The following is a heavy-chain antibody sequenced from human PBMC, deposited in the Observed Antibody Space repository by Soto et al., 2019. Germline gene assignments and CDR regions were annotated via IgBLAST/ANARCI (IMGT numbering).Heavy chain of an antibody. J-gene: IGHJ6*02. D-gene: IGHD2-2*01. V-gene: IGHV4-4*02. Sequence: SETLYLSCAFSGGSISSSNWWSWVRPPPGKGLRWIGEIYHSWSTNYNPSLKSRVTRSVDKSKNESSRKLSSVTAADTAVYYCARAKEYQRQHSYYYYGRDVWGQGTPVTVSS. CDR3: ARAKEYQRQHSYYYYGRDV. CDR1: GGSISSSNW. CDR2: IYHSWST.